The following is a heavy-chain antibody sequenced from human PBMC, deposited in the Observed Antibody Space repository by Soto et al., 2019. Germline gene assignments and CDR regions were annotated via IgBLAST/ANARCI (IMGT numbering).Heavy chain of an antibody. D-gene: IGHD3-10*01. V-gene: IGHV3-30*18. CDR2: ISYDGSNK. CDR3: AKNLRTYYNGDYFDY. Sequence: GGSLRLSCAVSGFTFGSYGMHWVRQAPGKGLEWVAVISYDGSNKYYADSVKGRFTISRDNSKNTLYLQMNSLRAEDTAVYYCAKNLRTYYNGDYFDYWGQGTLVTVSS. CDR1: GFTFGSYG. J-gene: IGHJ4*02.